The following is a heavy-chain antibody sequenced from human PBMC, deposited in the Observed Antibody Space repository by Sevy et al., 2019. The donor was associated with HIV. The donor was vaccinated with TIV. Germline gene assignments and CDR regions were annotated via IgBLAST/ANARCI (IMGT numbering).Heavy chain of an antibody. CDR1: GGSISSYY. D-gene: IGHD3-16*02. CDR3: ARAPYKGDYVWGSYRLIYFDY. Sequence: SETLSLTCTVSGGSISSYYWSWIRQPPGKGLEWIGYIYYSGSTNFNPSLKSRVTISVDTSKNQFSLKLSSVTAADTAVYYCARAPYKGDYVWGSYRLIYFDYWGQGTLVTVSS. V-gene: IGHV4-59*13. J-gene: IGHJ4*02. CDR2: IYYSGST.